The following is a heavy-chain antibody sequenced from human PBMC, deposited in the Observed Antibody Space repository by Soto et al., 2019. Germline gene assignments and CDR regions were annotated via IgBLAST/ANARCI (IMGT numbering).Heavy chain of an antibody. CDR3: ARGLRFLEWSPYSMDV. CDR2: INAGNGNT. Sequence: ASVKVSCKASGYTFTSYAMHWVRQAPGQRLEWMGWINAGNGNTKYSQKFQGRVTITRDTSASTAYMELSSLRSEDTAVYYCARGLRFLEWSPYSMDVWGQGTTVTVSS. V-gene: IGHV1-3*01. CDR1: GYTFTSYA. D-gene: IGHD3-3*01. J-gene: IGHJ6*02.